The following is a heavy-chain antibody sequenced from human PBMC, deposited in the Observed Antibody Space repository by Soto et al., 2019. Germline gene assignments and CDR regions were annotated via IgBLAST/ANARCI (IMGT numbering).Heavy chain of an antibody. V-gene: IGHV1-18*01. CDR2: ISPYNGNI. D-gene: IGHD3-22*01. J-gene: IGHJ4*02. CDR1: GYTFTTYG. Sequence: QVQLVQSGAEVKKPGASVKVSCKASGYTFTTYGISWVRQAPGQGLEWMGWISPYNGNINYAQKVQGRVTMTTDTSTRTAYMELRSLRSDDTAVYYCARDHYYDSSGYYFDCWGQGTLVTVSS. CDR3: ARDHYYDSSGYYFDC.